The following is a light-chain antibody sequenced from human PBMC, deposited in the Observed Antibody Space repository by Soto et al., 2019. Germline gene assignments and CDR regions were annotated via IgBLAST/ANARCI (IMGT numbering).Light chain of an antibody. CDR2: EVI. V-gene: IGLV2-14*01. J-gene: IGLJ2*01. CDR1: SSDVGGYDY. Sequence: QSALTQSASVSGSPGQSITIPCTGTSSDVGGYDYVSWHQQHPGKVPKLIIYEVIKRPSGVSHRFSGSKSGNTASLTISGLQTEDEADYYCSSYTTRSALVFGGGTK. CDR3: SSYTTRSALV.